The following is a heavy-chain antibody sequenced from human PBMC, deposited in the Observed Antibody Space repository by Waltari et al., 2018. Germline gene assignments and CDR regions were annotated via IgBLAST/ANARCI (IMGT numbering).Heavy chain of an antibody. D-gene: IGHD3-16*01. CDR3: GGGGLDGAAY. CDR2: INKEGTYT. CDR1: GFTFNTFW. V-gene: IGHV3-74*01. J-gene: IGHJ4*02. Sequence: EVQLMESGGDLVQPGGSLRLSCVVSGFTFNTFWMNWVRQAPGTGLVGVARINKEGTYTTYADSVKGRFTSSRDNAKNTLYLQMNSLRVEDTAVYYCGGGGLDGAAYWGQGTLVNVSS.